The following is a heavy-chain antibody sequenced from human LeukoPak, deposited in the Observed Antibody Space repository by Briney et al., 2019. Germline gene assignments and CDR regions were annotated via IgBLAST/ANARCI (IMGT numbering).Heavy chain of an antibody. D-gene: IGHD4-17*01. CDR1: GFPFIVYS. CDR2: INSDGSTT. J-gene: IGHJ5*02. Sequence: QLGGSLTLPCPAPGFPFIVYSMNWSRQAPGKGLLWVSRINSDGSTTNYADSVKGRLTISRDHAKNTLYLQMTSLGAGDTGGYYCARWGGYADSGNWFAPWGQGTLVTVSS. V-gene: IGHV3-74*01. CDR3: ARWGGYADSGNWFAP.